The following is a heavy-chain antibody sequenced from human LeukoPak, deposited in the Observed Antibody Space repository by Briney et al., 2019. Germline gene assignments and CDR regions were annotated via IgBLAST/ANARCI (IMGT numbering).Heavy chain of an antibody. V-gene: IGHV3-23*01. CDR1: GFTFSSYA. J-gene: IGHJ3*02. Sequence: PGGSLRLSCAASGFTFSSYAMSWVRQAPGKGLEWVSAISGSGGSTYYADSVKGRFTISRDNSKNTLYLQMNSLRAEDTAVYYCAKDRAIPPYCGGDCYPGDAFDIWGQGTMATVSS. CDR3: AKDRAIPPYCGGDCYPGDAFDI. CDR2: ISGSGGST. D-gene: IGHD2-21*02.